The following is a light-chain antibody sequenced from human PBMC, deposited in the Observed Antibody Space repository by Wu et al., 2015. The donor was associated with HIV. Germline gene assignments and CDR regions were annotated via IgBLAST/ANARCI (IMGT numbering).Light chain of an antibody. CDR2: GAS. CDR1: QDINIY. V-gene: IGKV1-27*01. Sequence: QMTQSPSFLSASVGDRVTLTCRASQDINIYLTWYQQKPGKVPKLLIHGASFLAPGVPSRFSGSRFGTNFTLTISSLQPEDFATYYCQQANSFPITFGQGTRLETK. J-gene: IGKJ5*01. CDR3: QQANSFPIT.